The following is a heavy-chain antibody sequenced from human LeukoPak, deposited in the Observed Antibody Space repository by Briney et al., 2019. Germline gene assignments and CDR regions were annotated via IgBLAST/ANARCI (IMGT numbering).Heavy chain of an antibody. J-gene: IGHJ2*01. CDR1: GYTFTSYA. CDR2: INAGNGNR. CDR3: ASTVTTMGFDL. Sequence: ASVKVSCKASGYTFTSYAMHWVRQAPGQRLEWMGWINAGNGNRKYSQKFQGRVTITRDTSASTAYMELSSLRSEDTAVYYCASTVTTMGFDLWGRGTLVTVSS. V-gene: IGHV1-3*01. D-gene: IGHD4-17*01.